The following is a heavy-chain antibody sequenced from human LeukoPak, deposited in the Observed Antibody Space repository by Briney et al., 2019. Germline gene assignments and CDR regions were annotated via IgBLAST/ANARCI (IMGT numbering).Heavy chain of an antibody. Sequence: PGGSLRLSCAASGFTFSSYEMNWVRQAPGKGLEWVSFISSTGSTIHYADSVKGRFTISRDNSKNTLYLQMNSLRAEDTAVYYCARDHGCSGGSCSYYFDYWGQGTLVTVSS. J-gene: IGHJ4*02. CDR2: ISSTGSTI. CDR3: ARDHGCSGGSCSYYFDY. V-gene: IGHV3-48*03. CDR1: GFTFSSYE. D-gene: IGHD2-15*01.